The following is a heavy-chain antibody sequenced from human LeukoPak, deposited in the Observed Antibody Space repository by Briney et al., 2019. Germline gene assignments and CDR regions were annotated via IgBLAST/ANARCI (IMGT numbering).Heavy chain of an antibody. Sequence: PGGSLRLSCEASGFTFSRFAMSWVRQAPGKGLEWVSSISGSDRTTYCADSVKGRFTISRDNSKNILYLQMNSLRADDTALYYCAKDGNYLDSSGYLIPFDYWGLGTLVTVSS. V-gene: IGHV3-23*01. CDR1: GFTFSRFA. CDR2: ISGSDRTT. J-gene: IGHJ4*02. CDR3: AKDGNYLDSSGYLIPFDY. D-gene: IGHD3-22*01.